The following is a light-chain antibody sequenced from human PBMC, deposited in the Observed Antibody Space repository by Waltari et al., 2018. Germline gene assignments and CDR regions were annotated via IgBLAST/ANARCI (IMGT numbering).Light chain of an antibody. J-gene: IGKJ1*01. CDR2: DVS. CDR3: HQRSTWPWT. Sequence: EIVLTQSPATLSLSPGERATLSCRASQSVSTFLAWYQQKPGQAPRLLIYDVSNRATGTPARFSGSGSGTDFTLNISTLEPEDFAVYYCHQRSTWPWTFGQGTKVEIK. CDR1: QSVSTF. V-gene: IGKV3-11*01.